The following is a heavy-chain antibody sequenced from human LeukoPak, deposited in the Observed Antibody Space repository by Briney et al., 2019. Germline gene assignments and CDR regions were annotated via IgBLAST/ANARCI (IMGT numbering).Heavy chain of an antibody. CDR3: ARDILTGISYYFDY. CDR1: GYTFTSYG. Sequence: ASVKVSFKASGYTFTSYGISWVRQAPGQGLEWMGWISAYNGNTNYGQKLQGRVTMTTDTSTSTAYMELRSLRSDDTAVYYCARDILTGISYYFDYWGQGTLVTVSS. D-gene: IGHD3-9*01. J-gene: IGHJ4*02. CDR2: ISAYNGNT. V-gene: IGHV1-18*01.